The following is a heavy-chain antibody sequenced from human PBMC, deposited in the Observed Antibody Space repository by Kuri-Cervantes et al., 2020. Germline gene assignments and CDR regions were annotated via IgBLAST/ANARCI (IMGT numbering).Heavy chain of an antibody. CDR3: ARYCSSTSCGYFDY. CDR1: GFSLSNARMG. J-gene: IGHJ4*02. Sequence: SGPTLVKPTETLTLTCTVSGFSLSNARMGVSWIRQPPGKALEWLAHIFSNDEKSYSTSLKSRLTISKDTSKSQVVLTMTNMDPVDTATYHCARYCSSTSCGYFDYWGQGTLVTVSS. D-gene: IGHD2-2*01. V-gene: IGHV2-26*01. CDR2: IFSNDEK.